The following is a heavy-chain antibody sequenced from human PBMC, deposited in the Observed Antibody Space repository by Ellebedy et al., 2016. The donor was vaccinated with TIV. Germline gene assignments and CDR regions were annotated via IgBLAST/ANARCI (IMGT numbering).Heavy chain of an antibody. CDR2: INHSGST. CDR1: GGSFSGYY. Sequence: MPSETLSLTCAVYGGSFSGYYWSWIRQPPGHGLEWIGEINHSGSTNYNPSLKSRVTISVDTSKNQFSLKLSSVTAADTAVYYCARLGWFVETKSGSRYFNLWGRGTLVTVSS. V-gene: IGHV4-34*01. J-gene: IGHJ2*01. CDR3: ARLGWFVETKSGSRYFNL. D-gene: IGHD3-10*01.